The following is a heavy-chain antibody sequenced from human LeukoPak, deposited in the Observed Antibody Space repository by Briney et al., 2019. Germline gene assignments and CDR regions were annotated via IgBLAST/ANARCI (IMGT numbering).Heavy chain of an antibody. CDR3: ARQRYRSSGSCRGMDV. V-gene: IGHV5-51*01. CDR1: GYSFTTYW. J-gene: IGHJ6*02. CDR2: IYPGDSDT. Sequence: GESLKISCKGSGYSFTTYWIGWVRQMPGKGLEWMGIIYPGDSDTRDSPSFQGQVTISADKSISTAYLQWSSLKASDTAMYYCARQRYRSSGSCRGMDVWGQGTTVTVSS. D-gene: IGHD2-15*01.